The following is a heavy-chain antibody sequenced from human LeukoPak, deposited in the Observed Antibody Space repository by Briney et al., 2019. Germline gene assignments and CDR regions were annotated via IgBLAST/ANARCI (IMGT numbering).Heavy chain of an antibody. V-gene: IGHV3-64D*09. CDR2: INDNGGRT. D-gene: IGHD1-26*01. Sequence: SGGSLRLPCSASGFTFSRYAMHWVRQAAGKGLEYVSGINDNGGRTHYGGSVKGRFSISRDNSKNTLHLQMSTLRAEDTALYYCVKDVGGSYAFDYWGQGILVTVAS. CDR3: VKDVGGSYAFDY. J-gene: IGHJ4*02. CDR1: GFTFSRYA.